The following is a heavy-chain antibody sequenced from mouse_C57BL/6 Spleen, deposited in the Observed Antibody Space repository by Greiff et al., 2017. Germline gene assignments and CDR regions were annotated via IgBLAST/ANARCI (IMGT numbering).Heavy chain of an antibody. V-gene: IGHV1-55*01. Sequence: VQLQQPGAELVKPGASVKMSCKASGYTFTSYWITWVKQRPGQGLEWIGDIYPGSGSTNYNEKFKSKATLTVDTSSSTAYMQLSSLTSEDSAVYYCARCDSSYWYFDVWGKGTTVTVSS. CDR1: GYTFTSYW. CDR3: ARCDSSYWYFDV. J-gene: IGHJ1*03. D-gene: IGHD1-1*01. CDR2: IYPGSGST.